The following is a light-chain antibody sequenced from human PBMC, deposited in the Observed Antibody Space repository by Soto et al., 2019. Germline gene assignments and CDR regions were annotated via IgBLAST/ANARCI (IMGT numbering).Light chain of an antibody. CDR1: QSINIY. CDR3: QQSYRSPYT. J-gene: IGKJ2*01. V-gene: IGKV1-39*01. Sequence: IQLTQSPSSLSASVGDRVTVTCRASQSINIYLNWYQQKPGKAPTLLIYAASSLQSGDPSRFSGGGSRAYVTLTITSLEAEDFATYDGQQSYRSPYTCGQGAKLES. CDR2: AAS.